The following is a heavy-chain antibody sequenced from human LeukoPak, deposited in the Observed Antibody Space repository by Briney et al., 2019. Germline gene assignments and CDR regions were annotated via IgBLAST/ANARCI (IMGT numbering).Heavy chain of an antibody. Sequence: SETLSLNCTVSGGSISSYYWSWIRQPPGKGLEWIGYIYYSGSTNYNPSLKSRVTISVDTSKNQFSLKLSSVTAADTAVYYCARDSSGWYYYGMDVWGQGTTVTVSS. CDR1: GGSISSYY. D-gene: IGHD6-19*01. CDR2: IYYSGST. J-gene: IGHJ6*02. V-gene: IGHV4-59*01. CDR3: ARDSSGWYYYGMDV.